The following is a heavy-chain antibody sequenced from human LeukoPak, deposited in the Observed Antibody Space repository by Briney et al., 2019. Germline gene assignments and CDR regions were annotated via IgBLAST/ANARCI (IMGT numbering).Heavy chain of an antibody. CDR3: ARQGSSGWYVVLDY. CDR1: GFTFSSYA. Sequence: GGSLRLSCAASGFTFSSYAMHWVRQAPGKGLEWVAVISYDGSNKYYADSVRGRFTISRDNSKNTLYLQMNSLRAEDTAVYYCARQGSSGWYVVLDYWGQGTLVTVSS. CDR2: ISYDGSNK. D-gene: IGHD6-19*01. V-gene: IGHV3-30-3*01. J-gene: IGHJ4*02.